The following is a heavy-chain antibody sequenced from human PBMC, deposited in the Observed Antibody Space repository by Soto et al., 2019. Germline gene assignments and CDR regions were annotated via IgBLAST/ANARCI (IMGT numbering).Heavy chain of an antibody. J-gene: IGHJ6*02. CDR1: GYTFTSYY. V-gene: IGHV1-46*01. CDR2: INPSGGST. CDR3: ARVVSFSYYDSSGYYLPIGMDV. D-gene: IGHD3-22*01. Sequence: ASVKVSCKASGYTFTSYYMHWVRQAPGQGLEWMGIINPSGGSTSYAKKFQGRVTMTRDTSTSTVYMELSSLRSEDKAVYYCARVVSFSYYDSSGYYLPIGMDVWG.